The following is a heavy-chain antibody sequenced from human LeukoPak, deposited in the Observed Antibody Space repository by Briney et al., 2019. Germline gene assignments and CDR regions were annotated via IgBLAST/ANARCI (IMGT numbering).Heavy chain of an antibody. CDR3: ARDSTYYYDSGSSGPHYFDN. Sequence: GESLRLSCAASGFTLSNYAMDWVRQAPGKGLEWVSLISSGGTYEYYADSVKGRFTISRDNSKNTLYLQLNSLRAVDTAVYYCARDSTYYYDSGSSGPHYFDNWGQGTLVTVSS. V-gene: IGHV3-30*01. CDR2: ISSGGTYE. CDR1: GFTLSNYA. J-gene: IGHJ4*02. D-gene: IGHD3-10*01.